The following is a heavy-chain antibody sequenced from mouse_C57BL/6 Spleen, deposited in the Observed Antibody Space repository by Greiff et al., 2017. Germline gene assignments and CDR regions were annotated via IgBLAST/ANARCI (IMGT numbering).Heavy chain of an antibody. D-gene: IGHD1-2*01. CDR2: IYPGDGYT. J-gene: IGHJ4*01. CDR3: ARGYYAMDY. V-gene: IGHV1-63*01. Sequence: QVQLQQSGAELVRPGTSVKMSCKASGYTFTNSWIGWAKQRPGHGLEWIGDIYPGDGYTKYNEKFKGKATLPADKSSSTAYMQFRSLTAEDSAIYYCARGYYAMDYWGQGTSVTVSS. CDR1: GYTFTNSW.